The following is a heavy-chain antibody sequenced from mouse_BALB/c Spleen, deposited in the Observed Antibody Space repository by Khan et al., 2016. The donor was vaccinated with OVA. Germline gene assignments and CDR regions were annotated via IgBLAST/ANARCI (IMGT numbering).Heavy chain of an antibody. J-gene: IGHJ3*01. CDR1: GYTFTDFT. V-gene: IGHV1S137*01. CDR3: TGGGGGNRFAY. CDR2: ISTYYGDA. Sequence: QVQLKESGAELVRPGVSVMISCKGSGYTFTDFTMHWVKQSHAMSLEWIGVISTYYGDATYNQKFKDKATMTVDKSSSTAYMELARLTSEDSAIYYCTGGGGGNRFAYWGQGTLVTVSA.